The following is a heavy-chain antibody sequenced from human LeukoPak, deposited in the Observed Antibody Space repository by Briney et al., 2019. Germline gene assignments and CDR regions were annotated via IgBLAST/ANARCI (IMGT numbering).Heavy chain of an antibody. CDR3: ARDLSLVVVTAIQDY. D-gene: IGHD2-21*02. CDR2: IGTTGDT. J-gene: IGHJ4*02. Sequence: GGSLRLSCEVSGFTFSSYDMHWVRQTTGKGLEWVSGIGTTGDTHYPDSVKGRFTISRDNAKNSLYLQMNSLRAEDTAVYYCARDLSLVVVTAIQDYWGQGTLVTVSS. CDR1: GFTFSSYD. V-gene: IGHV3-13*01.